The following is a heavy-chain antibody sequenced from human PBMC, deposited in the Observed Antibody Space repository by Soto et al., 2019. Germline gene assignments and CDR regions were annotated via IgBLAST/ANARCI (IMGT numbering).Heavy chain of an antibody. CDR2: IIPIFGTA. CDR1: GGTFTSYA. CDR3: ARDAGDYGDPPYFDY. V-gene: IGHV1-69*01. D-gene: IGHD4-17*01. J-gene: IGHJ4*02. Sequence: QVQLVQSGAEVEKPGSSVMLSCKAYGGTFTSYAISWVRQAPGQGLEWMGGIIPIFGTANYAQKFQGRVTITADESTSTAYMELNSLRFEDTGVYYCARDAGDYGDPPYFDYWGQGTLVTVSS.